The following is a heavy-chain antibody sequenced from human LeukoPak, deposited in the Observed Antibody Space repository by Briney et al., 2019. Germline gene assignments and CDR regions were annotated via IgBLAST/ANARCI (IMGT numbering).Heavy chain of an antibody. V-gene: IGHV4-61*02. D-gene: IGHD6-19*01. J-gene: IGHJ4*02. CDR3: ARDEGYSSGWYFSN. CDR2: IYTSGST. CDR1: GGSISSGSYY. Sequence: SETLSLTCTVSGGSISSGSYYWSWIRQPAGKGLEWIGRIYTSGSTNYNPSLKSRVTISVDTSKNQFSLKLSSVTAADTAVYYCARDEGYSSGWYFSNWGQGTLATVSS.